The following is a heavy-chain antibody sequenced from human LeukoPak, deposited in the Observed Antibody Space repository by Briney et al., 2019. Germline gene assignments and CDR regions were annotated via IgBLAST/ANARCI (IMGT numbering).Heavy chain of an antibody. Sequence: GGSLRLSCAASGFTFSDFAMSWVRQAPGKGLEWVSGMSASGSHTHSADFVKGRFTISRDNFKNTRYLQMNGLRVEDTAVYYCAKVRSGNNYYVDYWGQGTLVTVSS. J-gene: IGHJ4*02. CDR3: AKVRSGNNYYVDY. V-gene: IGHV3-23*01. D-gene: IGHD1/OR15-1a*01. CDR2: MSASGSHT. CDR1: GFTFSDFA.